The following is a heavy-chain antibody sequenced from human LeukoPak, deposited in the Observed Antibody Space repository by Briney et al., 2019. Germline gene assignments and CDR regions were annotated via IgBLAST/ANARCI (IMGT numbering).Heavy chain of an antibody. V-gene: IGHV1-46*01. CDR2: VNPSGGST. Sequence: EASVKVSCKASGYTFTSYYMHWVRQAPGQGLEWMGIVNPSGGSTSYAQKFQGRVAMTRDTSTSTVYMELSSLRSEDTAVYYCASNGGVSRMPFDYWGQGTLVTVSS. CDR3: ASNGGVSRMPFDY. D-gene: IGHD2-8*01. J-gene: IGHJ4*02. CDR1: GYTFTSYY.